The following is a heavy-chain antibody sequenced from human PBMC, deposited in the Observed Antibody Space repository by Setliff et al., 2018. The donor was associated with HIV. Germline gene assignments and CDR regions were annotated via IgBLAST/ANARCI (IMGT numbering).Heavy chain of an antibody. CDR1: GYTLTKYG. Sequence: GASVKVSCKTSGYTLTKYGISWVRQAPGQGLEWMGWISGYNGDTKLAQKFQGRLTVTADTSRSLAFMELRSLRSDDTAIYYCARDLVGHGSGSYYDIPFDHWGQGTLVTVSS. V-gene: IGHV1-18*01. D-gene: IGHD3-10*01. J-gene: IGHJ4*02. CDR3: ARDLVGHGSGSYYDIPFDH. CDR2: ISGYNGDT.